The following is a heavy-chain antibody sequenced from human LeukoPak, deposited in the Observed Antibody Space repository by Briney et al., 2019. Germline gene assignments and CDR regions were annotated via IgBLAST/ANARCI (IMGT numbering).Heavy chain of an antibody. CDR3: TAGLGNTDDDS. Sequence: GGSLRLSCAVSGFIFNNAWMSWIRQAPGKGLEWVGRVRTTAEGETTDYAAPGRGIFTSAREETKMRVYLQMNSLETEDTAIYYCTAGLGNTDDDSWGQGTLVTVSS. V-gene: IGHV3-15*01. CDR1: GFIFNNAW. D-gene: IGHD4-11*01. CDR2: VRTTAEGETT. J-gene: IGHJ4*02.